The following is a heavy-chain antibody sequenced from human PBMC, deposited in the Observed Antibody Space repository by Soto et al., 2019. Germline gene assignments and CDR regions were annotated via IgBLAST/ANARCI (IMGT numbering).Heavy chain of an antibody. V-gene: IGHV4-39*01. J-gene: IGHJ4*02. CDR3: ARYYDILTGYYY. CDR2: IYYSGST. CDR1: GGSISSSSYY. D-gene: IGHD3-9*01. Sequence: SETLSLTCTVSGGSISSSSYYWGWIRQPPGKGLEWIGSIYYSGSTYYNPSLKSRVTISVDTSKNQFSLKLSSVTAADTAVYYCARYYDILTGYYYWGQGTLVTVS.